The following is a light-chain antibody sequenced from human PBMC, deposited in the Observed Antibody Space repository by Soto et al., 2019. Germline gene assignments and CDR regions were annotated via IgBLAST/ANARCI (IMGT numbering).Light chain of an antibody. Sequence: QAVVTQPPSASGTPGQRVTISCSGSSSNIGSNTNNWYQQLPGTAPKLLIYSDNQRPSGVPDRFSASKSGTSVSLASSVLQADDEADYYWQACDDSMNGVVFGGGTKRTVL. J-gene: IGLJ2*01. CDR2: SDN. CDR3: QACDDSMNGVV. V-gene: IGLV1-44*01. CDR1: SSNIGSNT.